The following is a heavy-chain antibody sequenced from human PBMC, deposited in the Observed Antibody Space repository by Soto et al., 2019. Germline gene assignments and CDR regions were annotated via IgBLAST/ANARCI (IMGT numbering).Heavy chain of an antibody. CDR1: GFTFSSYG. Sequence: QVQLVESGGGVVQPGRSLRLSCAASGFTFSSYGMHWVRQAPGKGLEWVAVISYDGSNKYYADSVKGRFTISRDNSKNXRYRQMNSLRAEDTAVYYCAKVPRPLVGAYYSGMDVWGQGTTVTVSS. CDR2: ISYDGSNK. V-gene: IGHV3-30*18. D-gene: IGHD1-26*01. J-gene: IGHJ6*02. CDR3: AKVPRPLVGAYYSGMDV.